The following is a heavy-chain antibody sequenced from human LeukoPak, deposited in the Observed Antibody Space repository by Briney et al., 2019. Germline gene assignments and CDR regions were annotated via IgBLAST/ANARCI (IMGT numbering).Heavy chain of an antibody. Sequence: GGSLRLSCAASGFTVSSNYMSWVRQAPGKGLEWVSVIYSGGSTYYADSVKGRFTISRDNSKNTLYLQMNSLRAEDTAVYYCAKGSYLRNPFDYWGQGTLVTVSS. CDR1: GFTVSSNY. J-gene: IGHJ4*02. D-gene: IGHD3-10*01. CDR2: IYSGGST. CDR3: AKGSYLRNPFDY. V-gene: IGHV3-53*01.